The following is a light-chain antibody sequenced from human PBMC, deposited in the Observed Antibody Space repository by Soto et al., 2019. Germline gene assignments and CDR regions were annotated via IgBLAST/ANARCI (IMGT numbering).Light chain of an antibody. CDR1: QSVGSG. CDR2: GAS. J-gene: IGKJ1*01. Sequence: ETLMTQSPATLSVSPGERATLSCRASQSVGSGLSWYQQKPGQAPRILIYGASSRDTGIPARFSGSGSGTEFTLTISRLQSEDSEVYFCQQYNNWPRTFGQGTKVDIK. V-gene: IGKV3-15*01. CDR3: QQYNNWPRT.